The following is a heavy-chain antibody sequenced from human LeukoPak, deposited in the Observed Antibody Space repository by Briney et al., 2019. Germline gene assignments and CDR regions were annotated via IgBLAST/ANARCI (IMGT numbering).Heavy chain of an antibody. D-gene: IGHD5-12*01. J-gene: IGHJ4*02. CDR2: ISGSGGST. CDR1: GFTFSSSA. Sequence: GGSLRLSCVASGFTFSSSAMSWVRQAPGKGLEWVSTISGSGGSTYYADSVKGRFTNSRDNSKNTLYLQMNSLRAEDTAVYYCARGPSGYHNTGGQGTLVTVSS. CDR3: ARGPSGYHNT. V-gene: IGHV3-23*01.